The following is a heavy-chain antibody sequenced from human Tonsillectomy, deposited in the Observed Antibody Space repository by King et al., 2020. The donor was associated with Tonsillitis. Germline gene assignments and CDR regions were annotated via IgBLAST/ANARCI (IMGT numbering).Heavy chain of an antibody. J-gene: IGHJ6*02. CDR1: GYTFTSYY. Sequence: QLVQSGAEVKKSGASVKVSCKASGYTFTSYYIHWVRQAPGQGLEWMGIINPSGGSTNYAQKFQDRVTMTRDTSTSTVYMELSSLRSEDTAVYYCARVQYYYDSFGYPRMYGLDVWGQGTAVTVSS. CDR3: ARVQYYYDSFGYPRMYGLDV. CDR2: INPSGGST. V-gene: IGHV1-46*03. D-gene: IGHD3-22*01.